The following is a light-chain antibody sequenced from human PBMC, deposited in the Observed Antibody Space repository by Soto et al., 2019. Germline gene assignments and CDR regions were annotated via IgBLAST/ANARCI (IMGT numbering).Light chain of an antibody. V-gene: IGLV1-47*02. CDR1: TSNIGSNY. CDR2: TDN. J-gene: IGLJ1*01. Sequence: QSVLTQPPSASGTPGQRVTISCSGSTSNIGSNYVYWYQHLPGTAPKLLIYTDNQRPSGVPDRFSGSKSGTSATLGITGLQTGDEADYYCGTWDSSLSAYVFGTGTKLTVL. CDR3: GTWDSSLSAYV.